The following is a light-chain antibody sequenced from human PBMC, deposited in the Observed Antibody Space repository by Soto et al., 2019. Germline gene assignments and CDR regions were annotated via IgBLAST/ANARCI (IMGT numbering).Light chain of an antibody. CDR1: LGISSY. V-gene: IGKV1-8*01. CDR2: AAS. CDR3: QQYYSYPRT. J-gene: IGKJ2*01. Sequence: AIRMTQSPSSFSASTGDRVTITCRASLGISSYLAWYQQKPGKAPKLLIYAASTLQSGVPSRFSGSGSGTDFTLTCSCLQSEDFATYYCQQYYSYPRTFGQGTKLEIK.